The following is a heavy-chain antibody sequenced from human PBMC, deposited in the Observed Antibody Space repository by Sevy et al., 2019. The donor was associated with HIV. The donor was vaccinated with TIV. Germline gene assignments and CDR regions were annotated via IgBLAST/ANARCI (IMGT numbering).Heavy chain of an antibody. D-gene: IGHD3-10*01. Sequence: SETLSLTCAVYGGSFSGYYWSWIRQPPGKGLEWIGEINHSGSTNYNPSLKSRVTISVDTSKNQFSLKLSSVTAADTAVYYCARGNRGSGSYYKDYFDYWGQGTLVTVS. CDR2: INHSGST. CDR1: GGSFSGYY. CDR3: ARGNRGSGSYYKDYFDY. V-gene: IGHV4-34*01. J-gene: IGHJ4*02.